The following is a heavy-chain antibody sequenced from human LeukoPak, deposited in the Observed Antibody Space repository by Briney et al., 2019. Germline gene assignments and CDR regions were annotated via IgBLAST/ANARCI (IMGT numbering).Heavy chain of an antibody. CDR1: GFTFSSYK. Sequence: PGGSLRLSCTASGFTFSSYKMHWLRQAPGRGLEWVSYISSSGDAIYYPDSEKGRFTISRDNAKSSLYLHMTSLRAEETAVYYCAREGGSDCNFDYWGQGTLVTVSS. J-gene: IGHJ4*02. CDR3: AREGGSDCNFDY. V-gene: IGHV3-48*03. D-gene: IGHD2-21*02. CDR2: ISSSGDAI.